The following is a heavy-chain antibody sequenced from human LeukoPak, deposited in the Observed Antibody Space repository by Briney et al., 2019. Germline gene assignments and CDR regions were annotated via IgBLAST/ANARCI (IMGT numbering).Heavy chain of an antibody. CDR1: GFTFSSYA. Sequence: GGSLRLSCAASGFTFSSYAMHWVRQAPGKGLEWVAVISYDGSNKYYADSVKGRFTISRDNSKNTLYLQMNSLRAEDTAVYYCARDFGESMIVVVITYYFDYWGQGTLVTVSS. CDR2: ISYDGSNK. V-gene: IGHV3-30-3*01. D-gene: IGHD3-22*01. CDR3: ARDFGESMIVVVITYYFDY. J-gene: IGHJ4*02.